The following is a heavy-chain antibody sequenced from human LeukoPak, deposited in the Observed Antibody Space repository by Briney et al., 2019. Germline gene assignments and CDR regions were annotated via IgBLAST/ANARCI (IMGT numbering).Heavy chain of an antibody. Sequence: SETLSLTCTVSGGSISNSYWTWIRQPPGKGLEWIGNVYSSGSTNYNPSLMSRITISVDTSKNQFSLKLSSVTAADTAVYYCARQGYSSGWYGGLGYYYYGMDVWGQGTTVTVSS. V-gene: IGHV4-59*08. CDR3: ARQGYSSGWYGGLGYYYYGMDV. CDR1: GGSISNSY. D-gene: IGHD6-19*01. J-gene: IGHJ6*02. CDR2: VYSSGST.